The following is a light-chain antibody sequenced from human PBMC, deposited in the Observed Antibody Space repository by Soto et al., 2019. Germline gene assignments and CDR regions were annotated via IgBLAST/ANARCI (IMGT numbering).Light chain of an antibody. V-gene: IGKV1-12*01. CDR1: QDISTW. Sequence: DIQMTQSPSFVSASVGDRVTITCRASQDISTWLAWYQQKPGRAPNLLLYSASSLQSGVPSRFSGSGSGTDFTLTISSLQPEEFATYYCQQANSCPYTFGQGTKLEIK. CDR3: QQANSCPYT. J-gene: IGKJ2*01. CDR2: SAS.